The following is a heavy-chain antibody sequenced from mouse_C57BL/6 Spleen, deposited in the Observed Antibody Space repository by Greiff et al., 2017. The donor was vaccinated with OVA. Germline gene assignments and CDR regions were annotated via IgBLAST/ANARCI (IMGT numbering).Heavy chain of an antibody. Sequence: QVQLQQPGAELVKPGASVKMSCKASGYTFTSYWITWVKQRPGQGLEWIGDIYPGSGSTNYNEKFKSKATLTVDTSSSTAYMQLSSLTSEDSAVYYCARKGIYYGYDGYAMDYWGQGTSVTVSS. CDR1: GYTFTSYW. CDR3: ARKGIYYGYDGYAMDY. CDR2: IYPGSGST. J-gene: IGHJ4*01. D-gene: IGHD2-2*01. V-gene: IGHV1-55*01.